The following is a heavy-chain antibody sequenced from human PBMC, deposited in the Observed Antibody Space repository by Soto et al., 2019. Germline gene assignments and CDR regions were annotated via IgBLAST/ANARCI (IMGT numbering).Heavy chain of an antibody. D-gene: IGHD4-17*01. V-gene: IGHV1-18*01. CDR3: ARVSNTDLYYYYYGMDV. CDR1: GYTFTSYG. CDR2: ISAYNGNT. J-gene: IGHJ6*02. Sequence: QVQLVQSGAEVKKPGASVKVSCKASGYTFTSYGISWVRQAPGQGLEWMGWISAYNGNTNYAQKLQGRVTMTTDTPTSTASMELRSLRSDDTAVYYCARVSNTDLYYYYYGMDVWGQGTTVTVSS.